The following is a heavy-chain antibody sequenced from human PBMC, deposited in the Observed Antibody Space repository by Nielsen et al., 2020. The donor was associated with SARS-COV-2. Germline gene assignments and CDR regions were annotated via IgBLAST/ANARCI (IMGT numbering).Heavy chain of an antibody. J-gene: IGHJ6*02. CDR2: IYYSGST. Sequence: WIRQPPGKGLEWIGSIYYSGSTFYNPSLKSRVTISVDSSKNQFSLKLSSVTAADTAVYYCAREYRGSYYYYGMDVWGQGTTVTVSS. D-gene: IGHD2/OR15-2a*01. CDR3: AREYRGSYYYYGMDV. V-gene: IGHV4-39*01.